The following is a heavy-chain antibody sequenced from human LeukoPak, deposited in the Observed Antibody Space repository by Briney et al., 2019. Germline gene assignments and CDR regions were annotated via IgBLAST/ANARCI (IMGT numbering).Heavy chain of an antibody. V-gene: IGHV1-69*11. D-gene: IGHD2-21*01. CDR1: GGVFTTYA. Sequence: SVKVSCKASGGVFTTYAISWVRQAPGQGLEWMGSIIPFLGTTNYAQKFQGRVTITADEPTRTAYMELTYVRSDDTAVYYCTIIPNVILFTHYFEYWGQGTLVTVSS. CDR3: TIIPNVILFTHYFEY. J-gene: IGHJ4*02. CDR2: IIPFLGTT.